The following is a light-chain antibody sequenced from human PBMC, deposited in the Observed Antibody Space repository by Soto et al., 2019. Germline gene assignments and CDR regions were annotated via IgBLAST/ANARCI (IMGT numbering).Light chain of an antibody. CDR2: EVS. V-gene: IGLV2-23*02. CDR3: CSYEDNPIL. Sequence: QSALTQPASVSGSPGQSITISCTGSSGDVGSYNLVSWYQQHPDKAPKLMIYEVSKRPPGVSNRFFGSKSGNTASLTISGLQAEDEANYYCCSYEDNPILFGGGNKVTVL. J-gene: IGLJ2*01. CDR1: SGDVGSYNL.